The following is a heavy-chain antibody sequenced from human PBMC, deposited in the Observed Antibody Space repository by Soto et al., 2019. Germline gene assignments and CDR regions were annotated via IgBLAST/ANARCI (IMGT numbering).Heavy chain of an antibody. V-gene: IGHV4-59*01. CDR3: ARTPFRLVLGTVLCNFDD. Sequence: QVQLQESGPGLVKPSETLTLICNVSGATITSSYWSWIRQPPGKGLEWIGYVFHRGTTNYNPSLESRVSMSVDTSKNQFSLTMTSVTAADTAVYYCARTPFRLVLGTVLCNFDDWGQVTLVTVSS. CDR1: GATITSSY. D-gene: IGHD3-16*01. CDR2: VFHRGTT. J-gene: IGHJ4*02.